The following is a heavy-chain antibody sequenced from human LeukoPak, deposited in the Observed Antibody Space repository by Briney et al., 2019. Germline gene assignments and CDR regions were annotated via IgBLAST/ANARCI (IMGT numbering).Heavy chain of an antibody. D-gene: IGHD3-10*01. CDR3: ARDHVTMVRGAMYYFDY. Sequence: GGSLRLSCAASGFTFGSYAMTWARQAPGKGLEWVSSLGDSGTSTYYAVSVRGRFTISRDNSKNTLYLQMNSLRAEDTAVYYCARDHVTMVRGAMYYFDYWGQGTLVTVSS. CDR2: LGDSGTST. V-gene: IGHV3-23*01. J-gene: IGHJ4*02. CDR1: GFTFGSYA.